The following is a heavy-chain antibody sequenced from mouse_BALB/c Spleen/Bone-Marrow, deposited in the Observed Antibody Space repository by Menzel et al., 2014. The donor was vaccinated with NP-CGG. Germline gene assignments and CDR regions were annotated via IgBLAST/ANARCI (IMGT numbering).Heavy chain of an antibody. CDR1: GYTFTGYY. Sequence: VQLQQSGAELVKPGASVKLSCKASGYTFTGYYMYWVKQRPGQGLEWFGEINPSNGGTNFNEKFKNKATLTVDKSSSTAYMQLSSLTSEDSAVYYWSRGRRDALDYWGQGTSVTVSS. CDR3: SRGRRDALDY. CDR2: INPSNGGT. V-gene: IGHV1S81*02. J-gene: IGHJ4*01.